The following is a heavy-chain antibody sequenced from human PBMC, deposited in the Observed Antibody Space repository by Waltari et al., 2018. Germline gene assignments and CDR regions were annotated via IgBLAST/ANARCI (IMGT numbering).Heavy chain of an antibody. J-gene: IGHJ3*02. CDR2: IMTDGREE. V-gene: IGHV3-7*01. CDR1: GLPLGTYW. D-gene: IGHD3-22*01. Sequence: EVQLVESGGGLVQPGGSLIFSCAASGLPLGTYWMSWVRQAPGKGPEWVANIMTDGREEYYVDSVRGRFTISRDNAKNSLYLQMNSLRPEDTAVYYCVRDQWFAFDIWGQGTMVTVSS. CDR3: VRDQWFAFDI.